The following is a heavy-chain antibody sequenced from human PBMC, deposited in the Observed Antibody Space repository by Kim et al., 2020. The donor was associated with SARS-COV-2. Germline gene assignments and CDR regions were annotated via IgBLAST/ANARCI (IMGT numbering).Heavy chain of an antibody. CDR2: INPSGGST. D-gene: IGHD6-13*01. CDR3: ARGGIAAAGTSHYYYGMDV. Sequence: ASVKVSCKASGYTFTSYYMHWVRQAPGQGLEWMGIINPSGGSTSYAQKFQGRVTMTRDTSTSTVYMELSSLRSEDTAVYYCARGGIAAAGTSHYYYGMDVWGQGTTVTVSS. V-gene: IGHV1-46*01. CDR1: GYTFTSYY. J-gene: IGHJ6*02.